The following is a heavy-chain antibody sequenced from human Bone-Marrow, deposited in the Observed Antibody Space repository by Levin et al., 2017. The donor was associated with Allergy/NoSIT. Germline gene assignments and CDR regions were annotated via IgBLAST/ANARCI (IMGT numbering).Heavy chain of an antibody. D-gene: IGHD5-12*01. CDR1: GFTFSSYW. CDR2: IKHDGSET. Sequence: GGSLRLSCAASGFTFSSYWMTWVRQAPGKGLEWVANIKHDGSETNCVDSVKGRFTISKDNAKNSLYLQMNSLRAEDTAVYYCARTGSRNGDDPFDYWGQGTLVTVSS. CDR3: ARTGSRNGDDPFDY. V-gene: IGHV3-7*01. J-gene: IGHJ4*02.